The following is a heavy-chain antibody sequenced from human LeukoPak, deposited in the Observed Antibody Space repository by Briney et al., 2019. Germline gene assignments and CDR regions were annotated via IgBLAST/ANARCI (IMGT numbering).Heavy chain of an antibody. CDR1: GFTFSSYG. CDR3: ARVGGSYTMAY. Sequence: GGSLRLSCAASGFTFSSYGMHWVRQAPGKGLEWVAVISYDGSNKYYADSVKGRFTISRDNSKNSLYLQMNSLREEDTGVYYCARVGGSYTMAYWGQGTLVTVSS. V-gene: IGHV3-30*03. J-gene: IGHJ4*02. CDR2: ISYDGSNK. D-gene: IGHD1-26*01.